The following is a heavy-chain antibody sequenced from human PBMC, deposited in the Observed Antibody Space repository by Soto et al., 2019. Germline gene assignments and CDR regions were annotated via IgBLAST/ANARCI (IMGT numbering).Heavy chain of an antibody. V-gene: IGHV3-23*01. J-gene: IGHJ4*02. CDR1: GFTFSSYA. CDR3: AKDGYYYDSSGYNY. Sequence: GGSLRLSCAASGFTFSSYAMSWVRQAPGKGLEWVSAISGSGGSTYYADSVKGRFTISRDNSKNTLYLQMNSLRAEDTAVYYCAKDGYYYDSSGYNYWGQGTLVTVSS. D-gene: IGHD3-22*01. CDR2: ISGSGGST.